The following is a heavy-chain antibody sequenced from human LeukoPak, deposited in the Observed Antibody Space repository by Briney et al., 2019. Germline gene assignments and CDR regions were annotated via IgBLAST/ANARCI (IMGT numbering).Heavy chain of an antibody. CDR3: ARGYSSASAAFDI. CDR1: GVAFSSYG. Sequence: GGSLRLSCAASGVAFSSYGIHWVRQAPGKGLEWVALIWYDGSNKYYAESVKGRFTISRDNSKNTLYLQMNSLRAEDTAVYYCARGYSSASAAFDIWGQGTMVTVSS. J-gene: IGHJ3*02. D-gene: IGHD6-19*01. CDR2: IWYDGSNK. V-gene: IGHV3-33*01.